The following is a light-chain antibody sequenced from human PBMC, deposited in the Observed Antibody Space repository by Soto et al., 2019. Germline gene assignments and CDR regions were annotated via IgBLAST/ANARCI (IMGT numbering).Light chain of an antibody. CDR3: QSYDSSLSGYAV. CDR1: SSNIGAGYD. Sequence: QSVLTQPPSVSGAPGQRVTISCTGSSSNIGAGYDVHWYQQLPGTAPKLLIYGNSNRPSGVPDRFSGSKSGTSASLAITGXXXXXXAXXYCQSYDSSLSGYAVFGGGTQLTVL. V-gene: IGLV1-40*01. CDR2: GNS. J-gene: IGLJ7*01.